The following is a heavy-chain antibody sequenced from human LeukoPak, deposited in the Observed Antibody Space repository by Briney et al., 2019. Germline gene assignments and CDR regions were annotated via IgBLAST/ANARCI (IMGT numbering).Heavy chain of an antibody. J-gene: IGHJ5*02. CDR3: ARGSITMVRGVTA. Sequence: SETLSLTCTVSGGSISSGDYYWSWIRQPPGKGLESIGYIYYSGSTYYNPSLKSRVTISVDTSKNQFSLKLSSVTAADTAVYYCARGSITMVRGVTAWGQGTLVTVSS. D-gene: IGHD3-10*01. CDR2: IYYSGST. CDR1: GGSISSGDYY. V-gene: IGHV4-30-4*08.